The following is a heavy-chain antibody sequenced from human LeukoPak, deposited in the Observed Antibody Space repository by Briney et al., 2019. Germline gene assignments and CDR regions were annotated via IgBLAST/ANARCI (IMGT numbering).Heavy chain of an antibody. Sequence: PSETLSLTCTVSGGSISSYYWSWIRQPPGKGLEWIGYIYYSGSTNYNPSLKSRVTISVDTSKNQFSLKLSSVTAADTAVYYCARTRYYYDILTGYPDAFDIWGQGTMVTVSS. D-gene: IGHD3-9*01. CDR1: GGSISSYY. CDR3: ARTRYYYDILTGYPDAFDI. J-gene: IGHJ3*02. V-gene: IGHV4-59*01. CDR2: IYYSGST.